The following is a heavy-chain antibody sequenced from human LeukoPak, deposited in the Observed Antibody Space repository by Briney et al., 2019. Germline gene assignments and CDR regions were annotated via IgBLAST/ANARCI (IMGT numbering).Heavy chain of an antibody. Sequence: PGGSLRLSCAASGFTFSSYNVNWARQAPGKGPEWVSSITTGNSFLYFADSVKGRFTISRDHANNSLYLQMNSLRADDTAVYYCARGAATRKSGFYYYYMDVWGKGTTVTVSS. CDR3: ARGAATRKSGFYYYYMDV. CDR1: GFTFSSYN. J-gene: IGHJ6*03. D-gene: IGHD5-12*01. V-gene: IGHV3-21*01. CDR2: ITTGNSFL.